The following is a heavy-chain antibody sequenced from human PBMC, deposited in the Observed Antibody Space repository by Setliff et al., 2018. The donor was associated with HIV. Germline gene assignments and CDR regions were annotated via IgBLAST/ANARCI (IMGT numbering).Heavy chain of an antibody. CDR2: IYSTGST. V-gene: IGHV4-59*08. J-gene: IGHJ6*02. D-gene: IGHD3-3*01. CDR1: GPSINIHY. CDR3: ARRLQFLEFLHGVGGLDV. Sequence: SETLSLTCTVSGPSINIHYWSWIRQSPGKAFEWIGYIYSTGSTNYNPSLENRVTISVDTSKNQFSLKLSSATAADTAVYYCARRLQFLEFLHGVGGLDVWGQGTTVTVSS.